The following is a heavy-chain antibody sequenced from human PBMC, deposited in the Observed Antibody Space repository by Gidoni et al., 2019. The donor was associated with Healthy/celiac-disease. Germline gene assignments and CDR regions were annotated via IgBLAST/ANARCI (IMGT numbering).Heavy chain of an antibody. J-gene: IGHJ4*02. CDR1: GFTFSSYA. D-gene: IGHD6-13*01. CDR2: IWYDGSNK. Sequence: QVQLVESGGGVVQPGRSLRLSCAASGFTFSSYAMPWVRQAPGKGLEWVAVIWYDGSNKYYADSVKGRFTISRDNSKNTLYLQMNSLRAEDTAVYYCARDFPTRLAAAGPIITSLPDYWGQGTLVTVSS. V-gene: IGHV3-33*01. CDR3: ARDFPTRLAAAGPIITSLPDY.